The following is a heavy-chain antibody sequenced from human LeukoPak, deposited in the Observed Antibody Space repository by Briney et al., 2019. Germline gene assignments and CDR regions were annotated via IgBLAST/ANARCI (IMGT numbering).Heavy chain of an antibody. Sequence: APVKVSCKVSGYTLTELSMHWVRQAPGKGLEWMGGFDPEDGETIYAQKFQGRVTMTEDTSTDTAYMELSSLRSEDTAVYYCATFKRYYDSSGPRGMDVWGQGTTVTVSS. CDR2: FDPEDGET. CDR3: ATFKRYYDSSGPRGMDV. D-gene: IGHD3-22*01. J-gene: IGHJ6*02. CDR1: GYTLTELS. V-gene: IGHV1-24*01.